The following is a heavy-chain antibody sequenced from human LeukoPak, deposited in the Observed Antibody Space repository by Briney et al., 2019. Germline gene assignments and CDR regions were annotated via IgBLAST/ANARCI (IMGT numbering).Heavy chain of an antibody. CDR2: IWYDGINK. CDR3: ARDRTNREYDEKFDY. V-gene: IGHV3-33*01. Sequence: GGSLRLSCAASGFTFSSYGMHWVRQAPGKGLEWVAIIWYDGINKYYADSVKGRFTISRDNSKNTVYLQMNSLRADDTAVYYCARDRTNREYDEKFDYWGQGTLVTVSS. J-gene: IGHJ4*02. CDR1: GFTFSSYG. D-gene: IGHD3-3*01.